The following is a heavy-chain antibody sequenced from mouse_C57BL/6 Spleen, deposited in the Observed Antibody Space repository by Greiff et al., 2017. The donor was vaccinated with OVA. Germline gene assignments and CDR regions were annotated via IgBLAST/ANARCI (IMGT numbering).Heavy chain of an antibody. Sequence: EVQRVESEGGLVQPGSSMKLSCTASGFTFSDYYMAWVRQVPEKGLEWVANINYDGSSTNYLYTLKSRFIISRDNAKNMLYLQMSSLKSEDTAPYYCARDYSGFDDWGQGTTLTVSS. CDR1: GFTFSDYY. V-gene: IGHV5-16*01. D-gene: IGHD1-1*01. CDR2: INYDGSST. J-gene: IGHJ2*01. CDR3: ARDYSGFDD.